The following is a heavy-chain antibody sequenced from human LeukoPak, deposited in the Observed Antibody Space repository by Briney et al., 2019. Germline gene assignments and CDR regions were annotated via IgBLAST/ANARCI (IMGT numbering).Heavy chain of an antibody. J-gene: IGHJ6*04. CDR1: GGSLSGYY. D-gene: IGHD5-18*01. CDR2: INHSGST. Sequence: SETLSLTCAVYGGSLSGYYWSWIRQPPGKGLEWIGEINHSGSTNYNPSLKSRVTISVDTSKNQFSLKLSSVAAADTAVYYCARGHGYPYGMDVWGKGTTVTVSS. V-gene: IGHV4-34*01. CDR3: ARGHGYPYGMDV.